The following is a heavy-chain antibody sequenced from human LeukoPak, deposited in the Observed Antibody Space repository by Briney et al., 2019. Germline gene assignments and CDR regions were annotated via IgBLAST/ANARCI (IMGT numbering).Heavy chain of an antibody. J-gene: IGHJ6*03. CDR1: GYTFTSYD. CDR2: MNPNSGDT. V-gene: IGHV1-8*01. Sequence: ASVKVSCKASGYTFTSYDITRVRQATGQGLEWMGWMNPNSGDTGYAQRFQGRVTMTRNTSISTAYMELSSLRSEDTAVYYCARISYPPTTYYYYYYMDVWGKGTTVTVSS. CDR3: ARISYPPTTYYYYYYMDV. D-gene: IGHD1-1*01.